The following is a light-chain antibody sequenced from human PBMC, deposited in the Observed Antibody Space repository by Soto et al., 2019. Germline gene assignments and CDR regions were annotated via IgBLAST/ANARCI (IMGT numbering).Light chain of an antibody. CDR2: DVN. Sequence: QSAVTQPPSASGSPGQSVTISCTGTSSDIGTYNFVSWFQQHPGKAPRLMIYDVNYRPSGVPDRFSGSKSVNTASLTVSGLQAEDEADYYCFSYVGSDNWVFGGGTKLTVL. CDR3: FSYVGSDNWV. V-gene: IGLV2-8*01. J-gene: IGLJ3*02. CDR1: SSDIGTYNF.